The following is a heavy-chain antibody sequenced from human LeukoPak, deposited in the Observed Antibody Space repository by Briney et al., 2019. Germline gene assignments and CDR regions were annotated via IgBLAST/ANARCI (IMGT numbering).Heavy chain of an antibody. CDR2: IIPILGIA. V-gene: IGHV1-69*04. CDR1: GGTFSSYA. D-gene: IGHD3-3*01. CDR3: AREIPVPFLPPGPDQGIYYFDY. J-gene: IGHJ4*02. Sequence: SVKVSCKASGGTFSSYAISWVRQAPGQGLEWMGRIIPILGIANYAQKFQGRVTITADKSTSTAYMELSSLRSEDTAVYYCAREIPVPFLPPGPDQGIYYFDYWGQGTLVTVSS.